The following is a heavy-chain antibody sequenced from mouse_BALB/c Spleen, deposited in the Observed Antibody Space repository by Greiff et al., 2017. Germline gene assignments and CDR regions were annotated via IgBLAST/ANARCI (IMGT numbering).Heavy chain of an antibody. CDR1: GFTFSSYA. CDR3: ARDYGNYVDY. D-gene: IGHD2-1*01. J-gene: IGHJ2*01. V-gene: IGHV5-9-3*01. Sequence: EVQVVESGGGLVKPGGSLKLSCAASGFTFSSYAMSWVRQTPEKRLEWVATISSGGSYTYYPDSVKGRFTISRDNAKNTLYLQMSSLRSEDTAMYYCARDYGNYVDYWGQGTTLTVSS. CDR2: ISSGGSYT.